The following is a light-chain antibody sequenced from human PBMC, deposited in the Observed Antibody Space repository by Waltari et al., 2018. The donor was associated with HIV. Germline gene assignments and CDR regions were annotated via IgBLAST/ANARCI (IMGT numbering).Light chain of an antibody. J-gene: IGLJ3*02. CDR1: SGDVGAYTY. CDR2: EVS. V-gene: IGLV2-14*01. CDR3: SSYTSSSTRV. Sequence: QSALTQPAHVSGSPGQSLTISCPGTSGDVGAYTYVTWYQQHPGKAPKLMIYEVSNRPSGVSNRFSGSKSGNTASLTISGLQSEDEADYYCSSYTSSSTRVFGGGTNLTVL.